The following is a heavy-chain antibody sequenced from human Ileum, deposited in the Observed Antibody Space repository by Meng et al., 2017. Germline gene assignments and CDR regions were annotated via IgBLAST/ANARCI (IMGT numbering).Heavy chain of an antibody. CDR3: ARDRQWVFDY. D-gene: IGHD6-19*01. Sequence: QVQLVQSGIEVKKPGASEKVSCKPSGYTFTTFGISWVRQAPGQGLEWMGWIDPGNGNRNFAQKFQDRITLTTDTTTTTAYMELRSLRSDDTAIFYCARDRQWVFDYWGQGTLVTVSS. CDR2: IDPGNGNR. V-gene: IGHV1-18*01. CDR1: GYTFTTFG. J-gene: IGHJ4*02.